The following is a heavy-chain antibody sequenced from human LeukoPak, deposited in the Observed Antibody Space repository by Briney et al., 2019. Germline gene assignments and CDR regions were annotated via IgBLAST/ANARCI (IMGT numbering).Heavy chain of an antibody. Sequence: GGSLRLSCAASRFTFSDYHMSWIRQAPGKGLEWVSYISSSGNTIYYADSVKGRFTISRDIANSSLSLQMNSLRAEDTAVYYCVRAIGDYYYGMDVWGQGTTVTVSS. CDR3: VRAIGDYYYGMDV. CDR2: ISSSGNTI. V-gene: IGHV3-11*01. D-gene: IGHD3-16*01. CDR1: RFTFSDYH. J-gene: IGHJ6*02.